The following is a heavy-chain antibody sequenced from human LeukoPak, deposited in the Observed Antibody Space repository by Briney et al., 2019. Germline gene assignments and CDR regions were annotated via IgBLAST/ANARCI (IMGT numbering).Heavy chain of an antibody. D-gene: IGHD2-21*02. J-gene: IGHJ4*02. V-gene: IGHV4-59*01. CDR3: ARVGEAYCGGDCYIPPTFDY. CDR1: GGSFSGYY. CDR2: IYYSGST. Sequence: SETLSLTCAVYGGSFSGYYWSWIRQPPGKGLEWIGYIYYSGSTNYNPSLKSRVTISVDTSKNQFSLKLSSVTAADTAVYYCARVGEAYCGGDCYIPPTFDYWGQGTLVTVSS.